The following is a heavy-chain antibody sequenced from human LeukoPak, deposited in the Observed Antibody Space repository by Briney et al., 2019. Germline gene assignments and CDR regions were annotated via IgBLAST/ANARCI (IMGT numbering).Heavy chain of an antibody. CDR1: GGTFSSYA. Sequence: SVKVSCKASGGTFSSYAISWVRQAPGQGLEWMGRIIPIFGIANYAQKFQGRVRITADKSTSTAYMELSSLRSEDTAVYYCARGGGAQQVVHYDSSGYYYWGQGTLVTVSS. D-gene: IGHD3-22*01. CDR3: ARGGGAQQVVHYDSSGYYY. V-gene: IGHV1-69*04. J-gene: IGHJ4*02. CDR2: IIPIFGIA.